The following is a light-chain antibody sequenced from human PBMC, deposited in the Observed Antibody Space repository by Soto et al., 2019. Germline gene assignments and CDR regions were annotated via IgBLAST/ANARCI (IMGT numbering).Light chain of an antibody. V-gene: IGKV1-5*03. J-gene: IGKJ1*01. CDR1: QTISSG. CDR3: QHYNSYSEA. Sequence: DIQMTQSPSTLSGSVGDRVTITCRASQTISSGLAWYQQKPGKAPKLLIYKASTLKSGVPSRFSGSGSGTEFTLTISSLQPDDFATYYCQHYNSYSEAFGKGNKV. CDR2: KAS.